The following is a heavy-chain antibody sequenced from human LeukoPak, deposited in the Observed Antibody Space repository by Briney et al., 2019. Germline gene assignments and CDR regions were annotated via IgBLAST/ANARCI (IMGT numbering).Heavy chain of an antibody. J-gene: IGHJ5*02. D-gene: IGHD5-18*01. CDR1: GASISSSNW. Sequence: PSETLSLTCGVSGASISSSNWWSWVRQPPGKGLEWIGEINHSGSTNYNPSLKSRVTISVDTSKNQFSLKLSSVTAADTAVYYCARHALRGYSYGTYNWFDPWGQGTLVTVSS. CDR3: ARHALRGYSYGTYNWFDP. CDR2: INHSGST. V-gene: IGHV4-4*02.